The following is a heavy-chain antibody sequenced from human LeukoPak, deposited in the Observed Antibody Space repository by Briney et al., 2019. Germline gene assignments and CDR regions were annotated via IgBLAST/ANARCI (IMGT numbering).Heavy chain of an antibody. J-gene: IGHJ6*02. CDR3: ARETAYYYGMDV. D-gene: IGHD5-18*01. CDR1: GFTVTSYS. Sequence: GGSLRLSCVASGFTVTSYSMNRVRQAPGKGLEWVSYISRSTSSIYYADSVKGRFTISRDNAKNSLYLQMNSLRADDTAVYYCARETAYYYGMDVWGQGTTVTVSS. CDR2: ISRSTSSI. V-gene: IGHV3-48*01.